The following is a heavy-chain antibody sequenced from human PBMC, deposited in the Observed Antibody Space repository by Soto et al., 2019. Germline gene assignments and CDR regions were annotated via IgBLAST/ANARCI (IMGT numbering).Heavy chain of an antibody. CDR1: GYTFTNYD. Sequence: QVQLVQSGAEVKKPGASVKVSCKTSGYTFTNYDINWVRQATGQGLEWMGWMKPNSGNTGYAQNFQGRVTMTRDPSISTAYMELSSLRSEDTAVYYCARMAYDSDNTGNWFDPWGQGTLVTVSS. CDR3: ARMAYDSDNTGNWFDP. CDR2: MKPNSGNT. J-gene: IGHJ5*02. D-gene: IGHD3-22*01. V-gene: IGHV1-8*01.